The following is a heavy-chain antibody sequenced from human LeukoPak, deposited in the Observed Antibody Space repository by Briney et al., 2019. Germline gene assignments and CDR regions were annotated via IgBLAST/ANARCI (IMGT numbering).Heavy chain of an antibody. V-gene: IGHV3-66*02. J-gene: IGHJ3*02. CDR1: GFTVSNNY. CDR2: IYSGGST. D-gene: IGHD3-10*01. CDR3: AKEGDYYGSGSYRDGFDI. Sequence: GGSLRLSCAASGFTVSNNYMSWVRQAPGKGLEWVSLIYSGGSTYYADSVKGRFTISRDSFKNTLYLQMNSLRPEDTAVYYCAKEGDYYGSGSYRDGFDIWGQGTRATVSS.